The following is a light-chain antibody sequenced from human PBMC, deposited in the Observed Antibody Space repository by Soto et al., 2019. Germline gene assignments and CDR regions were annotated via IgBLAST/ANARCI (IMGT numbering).Light chain of an antibody. Sequence: QSVLTQPPSASGTPGQRVTISCSGSSSNIGSNTVNWYQQLPGTAPKLLIYSNNQRPSGVPDRFSGSKSGTSASLAISGLQSEDEADYYCCSHTDENTLLFGGGTKLTVL. CDR3: CSHTDENTLL. CDR1: SSNIGSNT. J-gene: IGLJ3*02. CDR2: SNN. V-gene: IGLV1-44*01.